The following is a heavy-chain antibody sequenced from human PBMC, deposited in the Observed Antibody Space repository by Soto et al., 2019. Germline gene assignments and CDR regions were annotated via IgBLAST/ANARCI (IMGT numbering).Heavy chain of an antibody. CDR3: AKMGYYREANWFHP. CDR2: ISGSGGST. D-gene: IGHD3-22*01. V-gene: IGHV3-23*01. CDR1: GFTFSSYA. Sequence: GGSLRLSCAASGFTFSSYAMSWVRQAPGKGLEWVSAISGSGGSTYYADSVKGRFTISRDNSKNTLYLQMNSLRAEDTAVHYGAKMGYYREANWFHPWGQGALVSVSS. J-gene: IGHJ5*02.